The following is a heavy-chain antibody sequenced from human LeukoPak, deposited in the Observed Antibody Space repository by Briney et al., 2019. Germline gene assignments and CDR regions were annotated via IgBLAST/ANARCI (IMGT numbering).Heavy chain of an antibody. V-gene: IGHV3-9*01. J-gene: IGHJ4*02. CDR2: ISWNSGSI. Sequence: GGSLRLSCAASRITISRHWMSWVRQAPGKGLEWVSGISWNSGSIGYADSVKGRFTISRDNAKNSLYLQMNSLRAEDTALYYCAKDTGSSSWYYFDYWGQGTLVTVSS. CDR3: AKDTGSSSWYYFDY. D-gene: IGHD6-13*01. CDR1: RITISRHW.